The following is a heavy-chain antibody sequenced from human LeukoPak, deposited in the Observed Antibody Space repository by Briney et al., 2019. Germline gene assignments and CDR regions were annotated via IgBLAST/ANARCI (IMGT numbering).Heavy chain of an antibody. V-gene: IGHV3-7*01. J-gene: IGHJ4*02. Sequence: GGSLRLSCAASGFTFSSYAMSWVRQAPGKGLEWVANIKGDGSEKYYVDSVKGRFTISRDNAKNSLYLQMNSLRAEDTAVYYCARDLGYCSGGTCYSADYFDYWGQGTLVTVSS. CDR1: GFTFSSYA. D-gene: IGHD2-15*01. CDR2: IKGDGSEK. CDR3: ARDLGYCSGGTCYSADYFDY.